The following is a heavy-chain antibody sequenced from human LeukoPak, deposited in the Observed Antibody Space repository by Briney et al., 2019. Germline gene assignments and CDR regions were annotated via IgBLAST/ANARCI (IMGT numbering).Heavy chain of an antibody. CDR3: ATRLRFLEWPPDAFDI. J-gene: IGHJ3*02. Sequence: GGSLRLSCAASGFTFSSYAMSWVRQAPGKGLEWVSAISGSGGSTYYADSVKGRFTISRDNSKNTLYLQMNSLRAEDTAVYYCATRLRFLEWPPDAFDIWGQGTMVTVSS. D-gene: IGHD3-3*01. CDR1: GFTFSSYA. CDR2: ISGSGGST. V-gene: IGHV3-23*01.